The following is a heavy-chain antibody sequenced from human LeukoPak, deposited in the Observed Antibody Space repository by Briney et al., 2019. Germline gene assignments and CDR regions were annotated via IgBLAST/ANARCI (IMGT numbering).Heavy chain of an antibody. Sequence: SETLSLTCTVPGDSTSGYYWSWIRQPAGKGLEWIGRMYTSWSANYNPSLKGRVTMSLDTSKKLFSLQMSSVTAADTAIYYGATERSRGLALWGQGALVIVSS. CDR2: MYTSWSA. D-gene: IGHD2-2*01. J-gene: IGHJ5*02. CDR1: GDSTSGYY. CDR3: ATERSRGLAL. V-gene: IGHV4-4*07.